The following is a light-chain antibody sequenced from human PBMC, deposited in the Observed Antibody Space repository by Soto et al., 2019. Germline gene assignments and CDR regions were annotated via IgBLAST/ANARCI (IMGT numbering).Light chain of an antibody. CDR2: GAS. Sequence: AIQMTQSPSSLSASVGDRVTITCRASQVIRNDLGWYQQKPGKAPKLLIYGASNLQSGVPSRFSGSGSGTDFTLTITSLQPEDFATYYCLHAHNYPRTFGQGTKVDIK. CDR1: QVIRND. J-gene: IGKJ1*01. V-gene: IGKV1-6*01. CDR3: LHAHNYPRT.